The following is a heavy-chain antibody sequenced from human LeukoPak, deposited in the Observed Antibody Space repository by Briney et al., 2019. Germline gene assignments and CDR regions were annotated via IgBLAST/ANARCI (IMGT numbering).Heavy chain of an antibody. J-gene: IGHJ3*02. CDR2: IIPIFGTA. CDR1: GGTFSSYA. CDR3: ARFGYCTNGVCYPDAFDI. D-gene: IGHD2-8*01. V-gene: IGHV1-69*13. Sequence: ASVKVSCKASGGTFSSYAISWVRQAPGQGLEWMGGIIPIFGTANYAQKFQGRVTITADESTSTAYMELSSLRSEDTAEYYCARFGYCTNGVCYPDAFDIWGQGTMVTVSS.